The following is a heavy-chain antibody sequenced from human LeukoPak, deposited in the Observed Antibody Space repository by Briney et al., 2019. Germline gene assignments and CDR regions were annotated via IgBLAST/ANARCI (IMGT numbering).Heavy chain of an antibody. D-gene: IGHD6-13*01. J-gene: IGHJ5*02. V-gene: IGHV3-23*01. CDR1: GLSFTNYA. CDR3: AKGAAAGKVDWFDH. Sequence: GGSLRLSCEASGLSFTNYAMMWVRQAPGKGLQWISTLTGYGGAYYADSGEGRFIISRDISKNTMFLQMYSLRAEDTAVYYCAKGAAAGKVDWFDHWGQGTLVTLSS. CDR2: LTGYGGA.